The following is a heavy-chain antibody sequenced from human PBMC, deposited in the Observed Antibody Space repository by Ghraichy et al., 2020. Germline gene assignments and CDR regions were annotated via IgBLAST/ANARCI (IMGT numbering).Heavy chain of an antibody. J-gene: IGHJ5*02. Sequence: SETLSLTCTVSGGSISSYYWSWIRQPPGKGLEWIGYIYYSGSTNYNPSLKSRVTISVDTSKNQFSLKLSSVTAADTAVYYCAREYSGYARAYNWFDPWGQGTLVTVSS. CDR1: GGSISSYY. CDR3: AREYSGYARAYNWFDP. V-gene: IGHV4-59*01. D-gene: IGHD5-12*01. CDR2: IYYSGST.